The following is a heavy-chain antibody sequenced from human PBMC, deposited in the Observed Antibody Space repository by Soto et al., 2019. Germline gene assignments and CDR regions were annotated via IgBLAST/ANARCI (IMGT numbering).Heavy chain of an antibody. CDR1: GGTFSSYA. D-gene: IGHD3-16*01. J-gene: IGHJ6*02. V-gene: IGHV1-69*13. CDR3: AREGVRGMDV. Sequence: SVKVSCKASGGTFSSYAISWVRQAPGQGLEWMGEIIPIFGTANYAQKFQGRVTITADESTSTAYMELSSLRSEDTAVYYCAREGVRGMDVWGQGTTVTVSS. CDR2: IIPIFGTA.